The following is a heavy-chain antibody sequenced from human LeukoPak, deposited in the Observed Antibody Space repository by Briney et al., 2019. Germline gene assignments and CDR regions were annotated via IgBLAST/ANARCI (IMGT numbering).Heavy chain of an antibody. V-gene: IGHV4-39*07. J-gene: IGHJ5*02. CDR3: ARTGWIAAPANWFDP. CDR1: AVSFISSSHH. Sequence: KSSETLSLTCTVSAVSFISSSHHWGWIRQPPGKGLEWIGEINHSGSTNYNPSLKSRVTISVDTSKNQFSLKLSSVTAADTAVYYCARTGWIAAPANWFDPWGQGTLVTVSS. CDR2: INHSGST. D-gene: IGHD6-13*01.